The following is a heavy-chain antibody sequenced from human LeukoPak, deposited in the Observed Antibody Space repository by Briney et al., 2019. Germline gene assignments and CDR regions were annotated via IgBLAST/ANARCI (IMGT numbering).Heavy chain of an antibody. Sequence: GGSLRLSCAASGFAFSTYWMHWVRQAPGKGLVWVSRINSDGSTSYADSVKGRFTISRDNAKNTLYLQMNSLRAEDTAVYYCARDLSYGFDCWGQGTLVTVSS. CDR1: GFAFSTYW. CDR3: ARDLSYGFDC. CDR2: INSDGST. V-gene: IGHV3-74*01. D-gene: IGHD5-18*01. J-gene: IGHJ4*02.